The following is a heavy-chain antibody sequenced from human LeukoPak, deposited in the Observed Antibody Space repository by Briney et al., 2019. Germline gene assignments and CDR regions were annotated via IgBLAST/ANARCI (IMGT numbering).Heavy chain of an antibody. CDR3: ARPRVDTAMFTERWLKFPFPAFFDY. D-gene: IGHD5-18*01. CDR2: IYPGDSDT. CDR1: GYSFTSYW. Sequence: GESLQISCKGSGYSFTSYWIGWVRQMPGKGLEWMGTIYPGDSDTRYSPSFQGQVTISADKSISTAYLQWSSLKASDTALYYCARPRVDTAMFTERWLKFPFPAFFDYGGQGPLVTVSS. V-gene: IGHV5-51*01. J-gene: IGHJ4*02.